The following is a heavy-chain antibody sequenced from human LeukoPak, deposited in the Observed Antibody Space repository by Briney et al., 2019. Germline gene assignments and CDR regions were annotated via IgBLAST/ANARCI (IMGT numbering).Heavy chain of an antibody. CDR3: AKDSSPKYDFWSGYLTFEYFQH. J-gene: IGHJ1*01. Sequence: GGSLRLSCAASGFTFSDYYMSWIRQAPGKGLEWVSYISSGGGTIYYADSVKGRFTISRDNAKNSLYLQMNSLRAEDTAVYYCAKDSSPKYDFWSGYLTFEYFQHWGQGTLVTVSS. CDR2: ISSGGGTI. V-gene: IGHV3-11*01. CDR1: GFTFSDYY. D-gene: IGHD3-3*01.